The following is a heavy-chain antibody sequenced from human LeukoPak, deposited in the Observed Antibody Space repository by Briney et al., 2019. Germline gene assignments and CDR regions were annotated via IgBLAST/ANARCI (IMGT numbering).Heavy chain of an antibody. D-gene: IGHD1-26*01. J-gene: IGHJ5*02. CDR3: AREDGRSSP. Sequence: PSETLSLTCTVSGGSISNYYWSWIRQPPGKGLEWIGYIYYTGSTNYNPSLKSRVTMSVDTSKNQFSLKLSSVTAADTAVYYCAREDGRSSPWGQGTLVTVSS. V-gene: IGHV4-59*01. CDR2: IYYTGST. CDR1: GGSISNYY.